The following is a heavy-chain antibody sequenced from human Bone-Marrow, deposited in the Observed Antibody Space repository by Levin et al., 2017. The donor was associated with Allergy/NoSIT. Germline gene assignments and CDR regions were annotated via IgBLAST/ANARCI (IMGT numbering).Heavy chain of an antibody. J-gene: IGHJ4*02. CDR1: GFTFGSYT. CDR3: AKAVWDPVVVPVVYYFDS. D-gene: IGHD2-2*01. Sequence: PGGSLRLSCTASGFTFGSYTMNWVRQAPGKGLEWVSGISGGGRSTYYADSVKGRFTVSRDDSKKTLYLQMSSLSAEDTALYYCAKAVWDPVVVPVVYYFDSWGRGTLVTVSS. V-gene: IGHV3-23*01. CDR2: ISGGGRST.